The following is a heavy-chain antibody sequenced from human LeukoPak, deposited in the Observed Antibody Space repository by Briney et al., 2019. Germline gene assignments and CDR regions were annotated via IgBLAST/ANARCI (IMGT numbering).Heavy chain of an antibody. CDR3: ARDGYYDSSGPIDY. Sequence: SETLSLTCAVYGGSFSGYYWSWIRQPPGKGLEWIGEINHSGSTNYNPSLKSRVTISVDTSKNQFSLKLSSVTAADTAVYYCARDGYYDSSGPIDYWGQGTLVTVSS. CDR1: GGSFSGYY. J-gene: IGHJ4*02. D-gene: IGHD3-22*01. CDR2: INHSGST. V-gene: IGHV4-34*01.